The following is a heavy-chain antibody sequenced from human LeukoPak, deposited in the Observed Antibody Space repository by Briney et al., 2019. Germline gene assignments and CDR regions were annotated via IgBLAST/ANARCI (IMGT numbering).Heavy chain of an antibody. V-gene: IGHV4-34*01. Sequence: DPSETLSLTCAVYAVSFSGYYWSWLPQPPGKGREWIGELNHSGSTNYNPSLKSRVTITVDTTSNAFSLKLSSVTAADTAVYYCAREVATIYYFDYWGQGTLVTVSS. CDR1: AVSFSGYY. J-gene: IGHJ4*02. CDR3: AREVATIYYFDY. D-gene: IGHD5-12*01. CDR2: LNHSGST.